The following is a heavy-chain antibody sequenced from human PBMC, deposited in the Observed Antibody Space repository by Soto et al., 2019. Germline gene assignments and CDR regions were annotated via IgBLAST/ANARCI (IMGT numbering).Heavy chain of an antibody. D-gene: IGHD6-19*01. Sequence: ASVKVSCKASGYTFTDYDMHWVRQAPGQGLEWMGWINPNSGDTNYAQKFQGRVTMTRDTSISTAYMELNRLRSDDTAVYYCARDQSPASGWPGMDVWGQGTTVTVSS. CDR1: GYTFTDYD. CDR3: ARDQSPASGWPGMDV. J-gene: IGHJ6*02. CDR2: INPNSGDT. V-gene: IGHV1-2*02.